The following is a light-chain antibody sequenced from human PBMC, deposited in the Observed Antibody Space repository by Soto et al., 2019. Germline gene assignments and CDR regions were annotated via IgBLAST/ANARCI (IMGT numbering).Light chain of an antibody. CDR1: QSISTW. J-gene: IGKJ4*01. CDR2: KAS. V-gene: IGKV1-5*03. Sequence: DIQITQSPSTLSASVGDRITITCRASQSISTWLAWYQQKPGKAPKLLIYKASSLESGVPSRFSGSGSGTDFTLTISRLEPEDFAVYYCQQFSSYPLTFGGGTKVDIK. CDR3: QQFSSYPLT.